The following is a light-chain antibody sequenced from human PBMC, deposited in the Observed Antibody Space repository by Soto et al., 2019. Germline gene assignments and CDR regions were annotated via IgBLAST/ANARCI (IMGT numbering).Light chain of an antibody. J-gene: IGLJ2*01. Sequence: QSALTQPASVSGSPEQSITNSCTGTTSDIGRYNLVSWYQQYPGKAPKLILYEDIERPSGVSNRFSGSKSGNTASLTISGLLTEDEADYYCCSYAGGTSVVFGGGTKVTVL. CDR1: TSDIGRYNL. V-gene: IGLV2-23*01. CDR2: EDI. CDR3: CSYAGGTSVV.